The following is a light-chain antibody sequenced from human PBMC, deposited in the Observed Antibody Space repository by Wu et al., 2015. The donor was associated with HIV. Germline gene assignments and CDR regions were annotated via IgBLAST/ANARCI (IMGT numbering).Light chain of an antibody. CDR2: KAS. Sequence: DIQMTQSPSTLSASVGDRVTITCRASQSISSWLAWYQQKPGEAPKLLIYKASSLESGVPSRFSGSGSGTDFTLTISCLQSEDFATYYCQQYYSYPLTFGGGTKVEIK. CDR3: QQYYSYPLT. CDR1: QSISSW. J-gene: IGKJ4*01. V-gene: IGKV1-5*03.